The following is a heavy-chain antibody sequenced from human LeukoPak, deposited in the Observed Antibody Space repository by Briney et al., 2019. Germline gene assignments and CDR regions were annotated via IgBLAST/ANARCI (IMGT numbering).Heavy chain of an antibody. CDR1: AFTFSFYE. CDR2: ISSDGNSI. J-gene: IGHJ4*02. Sequence: GGSLRLSCAASAFTFSFYEMRWVRQAPEMGLEWVAYISSDGNSIHYADSVKGRFTISRDNAKESLYLHINSLRAEDTAIYYCARVSTNYFDYWGEGALVTVSS. V-gene: IGHV3-48*03. D-gene: IGHD5/OR15-5a*01. CDR3: ARVSTNYFDY.